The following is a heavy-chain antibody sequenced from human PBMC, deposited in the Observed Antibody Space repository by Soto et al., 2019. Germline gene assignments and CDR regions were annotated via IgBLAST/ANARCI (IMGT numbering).Heavy chain of an antibody. CDR1: GFTFSSFA. CDR2: ISDSGVST. J-gene: IGHJ6*02. D-gene: IGHD7-27*01. CDR3: AKWGNDWGYYYYGMDV. Sequence: GGSLRLSCAASGFTFSSFAMSWVRQAPGKGLEWVSAISDSGVSTYYADPVKGRFIIFRDNSKNTLYLQMDSLRAEDTALYYCAKWGNDWGYYYYGMDVWGQGTTVTVSS. V-gene: IGHV3-23*01.